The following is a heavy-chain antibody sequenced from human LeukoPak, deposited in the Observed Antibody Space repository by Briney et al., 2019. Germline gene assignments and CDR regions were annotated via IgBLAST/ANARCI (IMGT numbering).Heavy chain of an antibody. CDR2: ISYDGSSK. CDR1: GFTFSSYG. Sequence: GGSLRLSCAASGFTFSSYGMHWVRQAPGKGLEWVAVISYDGSSKYYADSVKGRFTISRDNSKNTLYLQMNSLRDEDTAVYYCAKDQGLINMIVVVITTIDYWGQGTLVTVSS. CDR3: AKDQGLINMIVVVITTIDY. J-gene: IGHJ4*02. D-gene: IGHD3-22*01. V-gene: IGHV3-30*18.